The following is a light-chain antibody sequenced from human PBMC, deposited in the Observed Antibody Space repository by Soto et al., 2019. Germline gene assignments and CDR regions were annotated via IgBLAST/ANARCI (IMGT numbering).Light chain of an antibody. V-gene: IGKV1-8*01. CDR2: AAS. CDR3: QQYSSDPRVT. CDR1: QGISSY. Sequence: AIRMTQSPSSLSASTGDRVTITCRASQGISSYLAWYQQKPGKAPKLLIYAASTLQSGVPSRFRVSGHGADFTISISGRKSEYFASHYFQQYSSDPRVTLGPGTNVGIK. J-gene: IGKJ3*01.